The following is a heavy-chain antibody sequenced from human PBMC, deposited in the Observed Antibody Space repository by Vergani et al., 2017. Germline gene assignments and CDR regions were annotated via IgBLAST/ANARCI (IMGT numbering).Heavy chain of an antibody. CDR3: ARDRYGSGYDPMYY. V-gene: IGHV4-39*07. CDR1: GGSISSSSYY. Sequence: QLQLQESGPGLVKPSETLSLTCTVSGGSISSSSYYWGWIRQPPGKGLEWIGSIYYSGSTYYNPSLKSRVTISVDTSKNQFSLKLSSVTAADTAVYDCARDRYGSGYDPMYYWGQGTLVTVSS. J-gene: IGHJ4*02. D-gene: IGHD5-12*01. CDR2: IYYSGST.